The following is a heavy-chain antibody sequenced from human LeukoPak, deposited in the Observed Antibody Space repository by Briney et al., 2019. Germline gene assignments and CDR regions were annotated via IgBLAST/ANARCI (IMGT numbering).Heavy chain of an antibody. Sequence: SETLSLTCTVSGGSISSYYWCWIRQPPGKGLEWMGYIYYSGSTNYNPSLKSRVTISVDTSKNQFSLQLSSVTAADTAVYYCARHYYYGSGSYPIDRWGQGTLVTVAS. CDR1: GGSISSYY. CDR2: IYYSGST. V-gene: IGHV4-59*08. CDR3: ARHYYYGSGSYPIDR. D-gene: IGHD3-10*01. J-gene: IGHJ5*02.